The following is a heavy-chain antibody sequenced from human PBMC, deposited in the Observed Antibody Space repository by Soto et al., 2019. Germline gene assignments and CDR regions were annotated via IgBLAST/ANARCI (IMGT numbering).Heavy chain of an antibody. CDR3: ARWVGATSFGC. CDR2: IYYSGST. V-gene: IGHV4-31*03. CDR1: GGSISSGGYY. D-gene: IGHD1-26*01. J-gene: IGHJ4*02. Sequence: QVQLQESGPGLVKPSQTLSLTCTVSGGSISSGGYYWSWIRQHPGKGLEWIGYIYYSGSTYYNPSLQSRVTISVDTSKKLVSLTLSSLTAADPAVYYCARWVGATSFGCGGQGTLVTVSS.